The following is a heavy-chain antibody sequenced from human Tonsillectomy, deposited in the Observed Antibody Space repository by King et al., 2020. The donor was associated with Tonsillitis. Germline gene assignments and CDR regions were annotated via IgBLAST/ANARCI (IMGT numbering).Heavy chain of an antibody. V-gene: IGHV4-34*01. J-gene: IGHJ4*02. Sequence: VQLQQWGAGLLKPSETLSLPCAVYGGSFSGYYWSWIRQPPGKGLEWIGEINHSGSTNYNPSLKSRVTISVDTSKNQFSLKLSSVTAADTAVYYFARGGVVAIDYWGQGTLVTVSS. CDR2: INHSGST. D-gene: IGHD2-15*01. CDR1: GGSFSGYY. CDR3: ARGGVVAIDY.